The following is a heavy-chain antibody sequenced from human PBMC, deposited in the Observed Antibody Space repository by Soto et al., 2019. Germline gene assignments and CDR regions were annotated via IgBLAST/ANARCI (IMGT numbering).Heavy chain of an antibody. CDR3: ARVNYGDYILFDY. J-gene: IGHJ4*02. V-gene: IGHV4-39*01. D-gene: IGHD4-17*01. Sequence: SYYWGWIRQPPGKGLEWIGSIYYSGSTYYNPSLKSRVTISVDTSKNQFSLKLSSVTAADTAVYYCARVNYGDYILFDYWGQGTLVTVSS. CDR1: SYY. CDR2: IYYSGST.